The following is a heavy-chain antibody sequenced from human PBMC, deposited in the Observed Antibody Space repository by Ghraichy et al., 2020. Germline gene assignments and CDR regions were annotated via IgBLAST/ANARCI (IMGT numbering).Heavy chain of an antibody. CDR2: INHRGST. CDR1: GGSFSGYY. CDR3: ARGGPHLDMRGYYYYYGMDV. J-gene: IGHJ6*02. Sequence: SETLSLTCAVYGGSFSGYYWSWIRQPPGKGLEWIGEINHRGSTNYNPSLKSRVTISVDTSKNQFSLKLSSVTAADTAVYYCARGGPHLDMRGYYYYYGMDVWGQGTTVTVSS. V-gene: IGHV4-34*01. D-gene: IGHD3-9*01.